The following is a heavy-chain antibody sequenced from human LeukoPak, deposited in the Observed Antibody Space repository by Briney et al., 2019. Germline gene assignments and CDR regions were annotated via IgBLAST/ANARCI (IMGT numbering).Heavy chain of an antibody. CDR3: ARGGITMVRGVIRSPLDP. Sequence: PSETLSLTCTVSGGSISSDYWSWIRQPPGKGLEWIGYIYYSGSTNYNPSLKSRVTISVDTSKNQFSLKLSSVTAADTAVYYCARGGITMVRGVIRSPLDPWGQGTLVTVSS. D-gene: IGHD3-10*01. J-gene: IGHJ5*02. CDR1: GGSISSDY. V-gene: IGHV4-59*12. CDR2: IYYSGST.